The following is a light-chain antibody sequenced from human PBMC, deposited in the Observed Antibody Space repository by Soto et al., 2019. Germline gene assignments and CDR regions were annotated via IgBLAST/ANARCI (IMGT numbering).Light chain of an antibody. V-gene: IGLV1-40*01. J-gene: IGLJ1*01. CDR1: SSNIGAGHD. Sequence: QSVLTQPPSVSGAPGQSVTISCTGSSSNIGAGHDVHWYQQFPGTAPKVLIYGDSNRPSGVPDRFSGSKSGTSASLAITGLQAEDEADYYCQSYDNSPSTYVFGTGTKVTVL. CDR2: GDS. CDR3: QSYDNSPSTYV.